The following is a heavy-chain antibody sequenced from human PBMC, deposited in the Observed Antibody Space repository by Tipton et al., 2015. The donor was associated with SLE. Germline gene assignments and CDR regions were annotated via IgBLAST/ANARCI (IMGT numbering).Heavy chain of an antibody. Sequence: SLRLSCAASGFTFSTYWMSWVRQAPGKGLEWVANIKQDGSEKYYVDSVKGRFTISRDNAKNSLYLQMNSLRAGDTAVYYCARAGSSSWYGEDDYYGMDVWGKGTTVTVS. CDR1: GFTFSTYW. J-gene: IGHJ6*04. CDR2: IKQDGSEK. CDR3: ARAGSSSWYGEDDYYGMDV. D-gene: IGHD6-13*01. V-gene: IGHV3-7*03.